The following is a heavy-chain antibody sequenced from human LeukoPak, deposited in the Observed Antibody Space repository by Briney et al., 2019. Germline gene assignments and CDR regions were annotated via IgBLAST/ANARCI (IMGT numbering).Heavy chain of an antibody. Sequence: GGSLRLSCAASGFTFSSYSMNWVRQAPGKGLEWVSSISSRGNYIFYADSVKGRFTISRDNAKNSVYLQMNSLRDEDTAVYYCARGAVGDFGYWGQGTLVTVSS. J-gene: IGHJ4*02. CDR1: GFTFSSYS. CDR3: ARGAVGDFGY. CDR2: ISSRGNYI. V-gene: IGHV3-21*01.